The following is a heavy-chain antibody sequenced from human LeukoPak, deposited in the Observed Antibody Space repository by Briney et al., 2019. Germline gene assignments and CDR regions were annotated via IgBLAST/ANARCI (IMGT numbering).Heavy chain of an antibody. D-gene: IGHD2-2*01. Sequence: GGSLRLSCAASGFTFSSYTMNWVRQPPGKGLEWVSNIGTSSTTIYYADSVKGRFTISRDNAKNSLYLQMNSLRAEDTAVYYCARESRGSCFDYWGQGTLVTVSS. CDR2: IGTSSTTI. J-gene: IGHJ4*02. CDR1: GFTFSSYT. CDR3: ARESRGSCFDY. V-gene: IGHV3-48*01.